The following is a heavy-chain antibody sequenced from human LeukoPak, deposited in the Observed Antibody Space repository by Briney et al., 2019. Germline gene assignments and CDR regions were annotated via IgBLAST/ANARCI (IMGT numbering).Heavy chain of an antibody. Sequence: PGGSLRLSCAAPGFTFSSYAMSRVRPGPGKGLEWVSAISGSGGSTYYADSVKGRFTIYRDNSKNTLYLQMNSLRAEDTAVYYCASWELPIRVDYWGQGTLVTVSS. CDR2: ISGSGGST. D-gene: IGHD1-26*01. J-gene: IGHJ4*02. CDR1: GFTFSSYA. CDR3: ASWELPIRVDY. V-gene: IGHV3-23*01.